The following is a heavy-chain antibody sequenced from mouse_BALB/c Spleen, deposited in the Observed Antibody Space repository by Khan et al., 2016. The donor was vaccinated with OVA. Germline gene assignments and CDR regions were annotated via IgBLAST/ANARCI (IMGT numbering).Heavy chain of an antibody. J-gene: IGHJ2*01. CDR3: ATSYFYGYYFDY. Sequence: EVELVESGGGLVQPGGSRKLSCAASGFTFSNYGMHWVRQAPEKGLEWVAFISGDTSTIYYADTVKGRFTISRENPKNTLFLQMTSLMSEDTARYYCATSYFYGYYFDYWGPGTTLTVSS. D-gene: IGHD1-1*01. V-gene: IGHV5-17*02. CDR2: ISGDTSTI. CDR1: GFTFSNYG.